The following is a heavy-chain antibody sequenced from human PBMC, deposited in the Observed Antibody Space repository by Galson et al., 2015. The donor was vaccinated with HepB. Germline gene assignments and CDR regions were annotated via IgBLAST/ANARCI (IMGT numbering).Heavy chain of an antibody. CDR1: GFTFSSNS. V-gene: IGHV3-21*06. J-gene: IGHJ6*02. Sequence: SLRLSCAASGFTFSSNSMNWVRQAPGQGLEWVSSISSSSTYKYYADSVKGRFTISRDNAKNSLYLQMNSLRAEDTAVYYCAKDKSFNSAYDGDVAMDVWGQGTTVTVSS. CDR2: ISSSSTYK. CDR3: AKDKSFNSAYDGDVAMDV. D-gene: IGHD5-12*01.